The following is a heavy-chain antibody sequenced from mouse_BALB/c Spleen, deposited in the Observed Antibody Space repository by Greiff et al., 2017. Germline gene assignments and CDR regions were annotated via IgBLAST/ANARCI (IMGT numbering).Heavy chain of an antibody. D-gene: IGHD1-1*01. V-gene: IGHV3-2*02. Sequence: VQLKESGPGLVKPSQSLSLTCTVTGYSITSDYAWNWIRQFPGNKLEWMGYISYSGSTSYNPSLKSRISITRDTSKNQFFLQLNSVTTEDTATYYCVTYYYGRGGFAYWGQGTLVTVSA. CDR2: ISYSGST. CDR3: VTYYYGRGGFAY. CDR1: GYSITSDYA. J-gene: IGHJ3*01.